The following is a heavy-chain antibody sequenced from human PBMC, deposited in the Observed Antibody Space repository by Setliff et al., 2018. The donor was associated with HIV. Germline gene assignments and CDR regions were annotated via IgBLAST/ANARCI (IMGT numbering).Heavy chain of an antibody. D-gene: IGHD4-17*01. J-gene: IGHJ4*02. CDR2: ASSRGDT. Sequence: SETLSLTCTVSDSGTYYWSWIRQPAGKGLEWIGRASSRGDTNYNPSLKSRVTMSVDTSKNQFPLKLTSVTASDTAVYYCARAAAGNTGPFDLWGQGSPVTVSS. V-gene: IGHV4-4*07. CDR1: DSGTYY. CDR3: ARAAAGNTGPFDL.